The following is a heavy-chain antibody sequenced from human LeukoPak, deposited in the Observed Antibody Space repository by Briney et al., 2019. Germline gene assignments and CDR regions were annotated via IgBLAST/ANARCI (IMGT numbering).Heavy chain of an antibody. CDR3: ASAKRRIAARNYYFDY. J-gene: IGHJ4*02. Sequence: PSETLSLTCTVSGGSISSGSYYWSWIRQPAGKGLEWIGRIYTSGSTNYNPSLKSRVTISVDTSKNQFSLKLNSVTAADTAVYYCASAKRRIAARNYYFDYWGQGTLVTVSS. CDR2: IYTSGST. CDR1: GGSISSGSYY. V-gene: IGHV4-61*02. D-gene: IGHD6-6*01.